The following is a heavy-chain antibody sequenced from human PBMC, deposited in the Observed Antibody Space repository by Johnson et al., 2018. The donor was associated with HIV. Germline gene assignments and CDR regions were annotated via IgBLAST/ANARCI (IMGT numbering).Heavy chain of an antibody. Sequence: VQLVESGGGLIQPGGSLRLSCAASGFTVSSNYMSWVRQAPGKGLAWVSVIYSGGSTYYADSVKGRFTISRDNSKNTLYLQMNSLRAEDTAVYYCARGGVAVAGTNAFDIWGQGTMVTVSS. CDR2: IYSGGST. J-gene: IGHJ3*02. V-gene: IGHV3-53*01. D-gene: IGHD6-19*01. CDR3: ARGGVAVAGTNAFDI. CDR1: GFTVSSNY.